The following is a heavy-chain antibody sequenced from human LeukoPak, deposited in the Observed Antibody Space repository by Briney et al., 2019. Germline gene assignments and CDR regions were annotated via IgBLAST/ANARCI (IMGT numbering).Heavy chain of an antibody. CDR2: ISRSSGSSI. CDR3: ARDSSGWYYFDY. J-gene: IGHJ4*02. Sequence: PGGSLRLSCAASTFTFSSYEMNWVRQAPGKGLEWVSYISRSSGSSIYYADSVKGRFTISRDNAKNSLYLQMNSLRAEDTAVYYCARDSSGWYYFDYWGQGILVTVSS. D-gene: IGHD6-19*01. V-gene: IGHV3-48*03. CDR1: TFTFSSYE.